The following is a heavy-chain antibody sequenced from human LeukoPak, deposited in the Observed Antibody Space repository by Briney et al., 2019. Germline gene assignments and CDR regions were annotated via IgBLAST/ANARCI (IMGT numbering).Heavy chain of an antibody. CDR3: ARWSPSMKSGYDFEF. D-gene: IGHD5-12*01. CDR1: GYTFSDYF. V-gene: IGHV1-2*02. Sequence: ASVRVSCKASGYTFSDYFIHWVRQAPGQGPEWVGWISPSSGVTEYAQKFRGRVTMTRDTSIKTAYMELTGLTSDDTAVYYCARWSPSMKSGYDFEFWGEGTLVTVSS. J-gene: IGHJ4*02. CDR2: ISPSSGVT.